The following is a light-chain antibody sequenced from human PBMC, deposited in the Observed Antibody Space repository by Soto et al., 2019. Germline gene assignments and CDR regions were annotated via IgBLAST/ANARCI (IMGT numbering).Light chain of an antibody. CDR2: DAS. CDR1: QSVNSN. V-gene: IGKV3-11*01. J-gene: IGKJ4*01. Sequence: EIVLTQSPGTLSLSPGERATLSCRASQSVNSNLAWYQQKPGQAPRLLIYDASNRATGIPVTFSGSGSGTDFTLTISSLEPEDFAVYYCQQSRDCTLSFSGGTKVEVK. CDR3: QQSRDCTLS.